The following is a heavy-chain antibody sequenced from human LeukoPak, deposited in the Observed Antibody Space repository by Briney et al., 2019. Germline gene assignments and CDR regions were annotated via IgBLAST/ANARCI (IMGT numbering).Heavy chain of an antibody. D-gene: IGHD4-17*01. CDR1: GFTFTTYT. J-gene: IGHJ5*02. CDR3: ARGVGYYGDQHLNWFDP. V-gene: IGHV3-30*04. CDR2: ISYDGSNK. Sequence: GGSLRLSCAASGFTFTTYTMNWVRQAPGKGLEWVAVISYDGSNKYYADSVKGRFTISRDNSKNTLYLQMNSLRAEDTAVYYCARGVGYYGDQHLNWFDPWGQGTLVTVSS.